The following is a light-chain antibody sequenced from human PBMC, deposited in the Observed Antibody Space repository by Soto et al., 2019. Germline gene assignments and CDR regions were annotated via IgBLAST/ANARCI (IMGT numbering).Light chain of an antibody. CDR1: KLGDKY. Sequence: SYELTQPPSVSVSPGQTANITCSGDKLGDKYACWYQQKPGQSPVLVIYQDSKRPSGIPERFSGSNSGNTATLTISGTQAMDEADYYCPAWDSSVVFGGGTKLTVL. CDR2: QDS. CDR3: PAWDSSVV. V-gene: IGLV3-1*01. J-gene: IGLJ3*02.